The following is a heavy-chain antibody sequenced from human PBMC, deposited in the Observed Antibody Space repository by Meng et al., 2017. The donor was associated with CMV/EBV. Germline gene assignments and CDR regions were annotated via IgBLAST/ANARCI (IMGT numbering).Heavy chain of an antibody. Sequence: QFQPSPSRPYAENPSATECVPFEASCYPFTTSVITRVRQAPGQGRELMRWISPYNGNTNYAQKLQGRVTMTTDTSTNTAYMELRSLRSDDTAVYYCARGVGAELDAEYFQHWGQGTLVTVSS. J-gene: IGHJ1*01. CDR1: CYPFTTSV. D-gene: IGHD1-26*01. CDR3: ARGVGAELDAEYFQH. CDR2: ISPYNGNT. V-gene: IGHV1-18*01.